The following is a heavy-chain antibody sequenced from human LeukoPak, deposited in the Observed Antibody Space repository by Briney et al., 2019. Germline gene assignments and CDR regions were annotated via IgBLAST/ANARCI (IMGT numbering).Heavy chain of an antibody. V-gene: IGHV4-4*02. J-gene: IGHJ2*01. CDR2: IYHSGST. D-gene: IGHD4-17*01. Sequence: SETLSLTCAVSGGSISSSNWWSWVRQPPGKGLEWIGEIYHSGSTNYNPSLKSRVTISVDKSKNQFSLKLSSVTAADTAVYYCARDYGDYVSWYLDLWGRGTLVTVSS. CDR1: GGSISSSNW. CDR3: ARDYGDYVSWYLDL.